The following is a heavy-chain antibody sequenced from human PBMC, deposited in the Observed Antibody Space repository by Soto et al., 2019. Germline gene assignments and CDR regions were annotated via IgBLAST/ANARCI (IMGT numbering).Heavy chain of an antibody. Sequence: QVQLVESGGGVVQPARSLRLSCAATGFTFSGYGMHWVRQAPGKGLEWVAVVRHDGSNIHYADFVKGRFTISRDNSKNTFDLQMNSLRAEDTALYYCVRDVVGSRHFFGFLDFWGQGTLGTGS. J-gene: IGHJ4*02. V-gene: IGHV3-33*01. CDR3: VRDVVGSRHFFGFLDF. CDR1: GFTFSGYG. D-gene: IGHD2-2*01. CDR2: VRHDGSNI.